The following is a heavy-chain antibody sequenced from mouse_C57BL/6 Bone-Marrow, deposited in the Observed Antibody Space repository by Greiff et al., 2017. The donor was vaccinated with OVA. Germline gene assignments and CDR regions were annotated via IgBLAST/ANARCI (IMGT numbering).Heavy chain of an antibody. J-gene: IGHJ2*01. CDR2: IRLKSDNYAT. Sequence: EVQRVESGGGLVQPGGSMKLSCVASGFTFSNYWMNWVRQSPEKGLEWVAQIRLKSDNYATHYAESVKGRFTISRDDSKSSVYLQMNNLRAEDTGIYYCTRFYYDYDGYYFDYWGQGTTLTVSS. V-gene: IGHV6-3*01. CDR3: TRFYYDYDGYYFDY. CDR1: GFTFSNYW. D-gene: IGHD2-4*01.